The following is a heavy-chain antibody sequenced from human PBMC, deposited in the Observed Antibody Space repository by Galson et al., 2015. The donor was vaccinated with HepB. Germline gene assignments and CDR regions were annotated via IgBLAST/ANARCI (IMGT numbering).Heavy chain of an antibody. J-gene: IGHJ4*02. CDR3: ARDSSHSLDN. Sequence: SVKVSCKASGYTLTSNGISWVRQAPGQGLGWMGWISAYRGNTYYAQNLQGRVTLTPDTSTSTAYMGLRSLRPDDTAVYYCARDSSHSLDNWGQGTLVAVSS. V-gene: IGHV1-18*04. CDR2: ISAYRGNT. D-gene: IGHD6-6*01. CDR1: GYTLTSNG.